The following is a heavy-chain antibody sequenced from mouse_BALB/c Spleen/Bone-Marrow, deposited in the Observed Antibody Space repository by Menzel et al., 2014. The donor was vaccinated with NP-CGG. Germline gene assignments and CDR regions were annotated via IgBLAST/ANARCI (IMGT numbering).Heavy chain of an antibody. J-gene: IGHJ4*01. Sequence: QVQLQQSGAELVRPGSSVKISCKASGYAFSNYWMNWMKQRPGQGLEWIGQIYPGDGDTNYNGEFKGKATLTADKSSNIAYMQLSSLTSEDSAVYFCASRGDYSYSMDYWGQGTSVTVSS. CDR2: IYPGDGDT. CDR1: GYAFSNYW. V-gene: IGHV1-80*01. CDR3: ASRGDYSYSMDY. D-gene: IGHD1-1*01.